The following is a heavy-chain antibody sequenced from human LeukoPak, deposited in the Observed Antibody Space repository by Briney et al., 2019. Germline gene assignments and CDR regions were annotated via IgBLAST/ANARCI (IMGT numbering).Heavy chain of an antibody. CDR3: ARATYYYGSGSPNPNDY. CDR2: IKQDESEK. Sequence: GGSLRLSCAASGFTFSSYWMSWVRQAPGEGLEWVASIKQDESEKYYVDSVKGRFTISRDNAKNSLYLQMNSLRAEDTAVYYCARATYYYGSGSPNPNDYWGQGTLVTVSS. D-gene: IGHD3-10*01. J-gene: IGHJ4*02. V-gene: IGHV3-7*01. CDR1: GFTFSSYW.